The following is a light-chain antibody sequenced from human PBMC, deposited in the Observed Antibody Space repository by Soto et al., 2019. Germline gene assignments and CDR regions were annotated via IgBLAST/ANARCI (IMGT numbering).Light chain of an antibody. Sequence: QSALTQPRSVSGSPGQSVTISCTGTSSDVGGYNYVSWYQQHPGKAPKLMIYDVSKRPSGVPDRFSGSKSGNTASLTISGLQAEDEADNYCCSYAASYVVFGGGTKLTVL. CDR1: SSDVGGYNY. J-gene: IGLJ2*01. CDR2: DVS. CDR3: CSYAASYVV. V-gene: IGLV2-11*01.